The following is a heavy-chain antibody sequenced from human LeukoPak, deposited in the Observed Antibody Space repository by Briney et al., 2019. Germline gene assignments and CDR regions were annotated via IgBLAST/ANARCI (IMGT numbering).Heavy chain of an antibody. J-gene: IGHJ3*02. V-gene: IGHV3-21*01. D-gene: IGHD3-22*01. Sequence: PGGSLRLSCAASGFTFSSYSMNWVRQAPGKGLEWVSSISSSSSYIYYADSVKGRFTISRDNAKNLLYLQMNSLRAEDTAVYYCARDNIPYYYDSSGYSRGIAFDIWGQGTMATVSS. CDR1: GFTFSSYS. CDR3: ARDNIPYYYDSSGYSRGIAFDI. CDR2: ISSSSSYI.